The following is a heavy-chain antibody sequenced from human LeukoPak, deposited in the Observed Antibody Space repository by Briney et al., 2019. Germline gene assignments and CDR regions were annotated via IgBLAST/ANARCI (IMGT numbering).Heavy chain of an antibody. V-gene: IGHV4-4*07. CDR1: GGSISSYY. CDR2: IYTSGST. Sequence: SETLSLTCTVSGGSISSYYWSWLRQPAGKGLEWIGRIYTSGSTNYNPSLKSRVTMSVDTSKNQLSLKLRSLTAADTAMYYCARDRDGEWFGENYYYYGLDVWGQGTMVTVSS. D-gene: IGHD3-10*01. CDR3: ARDRDGEWFGENYYYYGLDV. J-gene: IGHJ6*02.